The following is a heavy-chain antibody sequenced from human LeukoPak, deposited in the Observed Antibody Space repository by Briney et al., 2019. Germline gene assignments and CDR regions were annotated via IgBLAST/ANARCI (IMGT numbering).Heavy chain of an antibody. CDR2: IYYTGTT. Sequence: SETLSLTCTVSGDSISSSWWAWIRQPPGKGLEWIGYIYYTGTTYYNPSLKGRVSISEDTSKNRFSLNLTSLTAADTAIYYCTRAPYNSKYYITDWGRGTLVTVSS. CDR3: TRAPYNSKYYITD. V-gene: IGHV4-59*12. CDR1: GDSISSSW. J-gene: IGHJ4*02. D-gene: IGHD4-11*01.